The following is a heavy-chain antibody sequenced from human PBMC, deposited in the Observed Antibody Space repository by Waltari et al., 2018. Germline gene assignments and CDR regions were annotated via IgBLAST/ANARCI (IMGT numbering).Heavy chain of an antibody. CDR2: ISSSSSYI. CDR1: GFTFSSYS. J-gene: IGHJ3*02. D-gene: IGHD2-15*01. CDR3: ATVVIGVDAFDI. V-gene: IGHV3-21*01. Sequence: EVQLVESGGGLVKPGGSLRLSCAASGFTFSSYSMNWVRQAPGKGLEWVSSISSSSSYIYYAYSVKGRFTISRDNAKNSLYLQMNSLRAEVTAVYYCATVVIGVDAFDIWGQGTMVTVSS.